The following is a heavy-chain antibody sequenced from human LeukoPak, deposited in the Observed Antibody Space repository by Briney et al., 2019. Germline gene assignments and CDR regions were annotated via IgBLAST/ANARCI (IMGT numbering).Heavy chain of an antibody. J-gene: IGHJ5*02. CDR2: INHSGST. CDR1: GGSFSGYY. CDR3: ARALRSYRSGWYNWFDP. D-gene: IGHD6-19*01. V-gene: IGHV4-34*01. Sequence: SETLSLTCAVYGGSFSGYYWSWIRQPPGKGLEWIGEINHSGSTNYNPSLKSRVTISVDTSKNQFSLKLSSVTAADTAVYYCARALRSYRSGWYNWFDPWGQGTLVTVSS.